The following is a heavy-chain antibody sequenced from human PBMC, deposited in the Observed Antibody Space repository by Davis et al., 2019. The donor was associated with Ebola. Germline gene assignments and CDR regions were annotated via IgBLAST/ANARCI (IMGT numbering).Heavy chain of an antibody. V-gene: IGHV3-9*01. Sequence: SLKISCAASGFTFDSYAMHWVRQAPGKGLEWVSGISWNSVTIDYADSVKGRFTISRDNAKNSLYLQMNSLRAEDTALYYCAKDTVGYVEMATMGFDYWGQGSLVTVSS. D-gene: IGHD5-24*01. CDR3: AKDTVGYVEMATMGFDY. CDR1: GFTFDSYA. J-gene: IGHJ4*02. CDR2: ISWNSVTI.